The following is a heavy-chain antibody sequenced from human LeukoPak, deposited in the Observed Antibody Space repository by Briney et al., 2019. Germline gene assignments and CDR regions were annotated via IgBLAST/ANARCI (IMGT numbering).Heavy chain of an antibody. D-gene: IGHD5-12*01. CDR1: GGTFSSYA. J-gene: IGHJ4*02. V-gene: IGHV1-69*13. Sequence: SVKVSCKASGGTFSSYAISWVRQAPGQGLEWMGGIIPIFGTANYAQKFQGRVTITADESTSTAYMELSSLRSEDTAVYYCARERGRSGYDYWAYYFDYWGQGTLVTVSS. CDR2: IIPIFGTA. CDR3: ARERGRSGYDYWAYYFDY.